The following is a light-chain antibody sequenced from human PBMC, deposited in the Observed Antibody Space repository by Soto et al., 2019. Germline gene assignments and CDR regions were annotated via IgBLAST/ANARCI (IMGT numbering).Light chain of an antibody. CDR3: QQSHTTPLT. J-gene: IGKJ4*01. CDR2: AAS. CDR1: QSINRY. V-gene: IGKV1-39*01. Sequence: DIQMTQSPSSLSASVGDRVTITCRASQSINRYLNWYQQKPGKAPKLLIYAASSLQSGVPSRFSGSGSGTDFTLTISSLQPEDFATYYCQQSHTTPLTLGGGTKVGIK.